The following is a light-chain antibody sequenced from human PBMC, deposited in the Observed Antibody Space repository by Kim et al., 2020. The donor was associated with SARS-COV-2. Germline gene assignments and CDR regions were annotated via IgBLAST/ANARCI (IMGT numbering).Light chain of an antibody. V-gene: IGKV3-20*01. J-gene: IGKJ1*01. CDR1: QGGRGGF. CDR2: GAS. Sequence: SPGERATLACRGSQGGRGGFLAWYQQKPGQAPRLLIHGASSRATGVPDRFTGSGSGTDFTLTISRLGPEDFAVYYCQQYASSPRSFGQGTKVDIK. CDR3: QQYASSPRS.